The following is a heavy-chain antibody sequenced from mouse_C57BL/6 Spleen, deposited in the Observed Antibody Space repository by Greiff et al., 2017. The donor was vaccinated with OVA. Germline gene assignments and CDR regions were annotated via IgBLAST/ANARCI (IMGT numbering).Heavy chain of an antibody. CDR3: ARTDLLYYAMDY. Sequence: VQLQQSGAELVRPGTSVKVSCKASGYAFTNYLIEWVKQRPGQGLEWIGVINPGSGGTNYNEKFKGKATLTADKSSSTAYMQLSSLTSEDSAVYFCARTDLLYYAMDYWGQGTSVTVSS. J-gene: IGHJ4*01. CDR2: INPGSGGT. CDR1: GYAFTNYL. V-gene: IGHV1-54*01.